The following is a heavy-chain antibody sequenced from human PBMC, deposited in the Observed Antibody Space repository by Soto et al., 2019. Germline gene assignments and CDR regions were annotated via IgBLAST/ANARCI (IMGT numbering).Heavy chain of an antibody. CDR1: GGSISSSSYY. D-gene: IGHD2-15*01. CDR3: ARLVRYCSGSSCHQGDFDI. V-gene: IGHV4-39*01. Sequence: SSETLSLTCTVSGGSISSSSYYWGWIRQPPGKGLEWIGSIYYSGSTYYNPSLKSRVTISVDTSKNQLSLKLSSVTAADTAVYYCARLVRYCSGSSCHQGDFDIWGQGTMVTVSS. J-gene: IGHJ3*02. CDR2: IYYSGST.